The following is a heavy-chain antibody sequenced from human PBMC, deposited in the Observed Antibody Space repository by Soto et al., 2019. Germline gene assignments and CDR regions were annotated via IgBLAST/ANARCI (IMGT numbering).Heavy chain of an antibody. CDR1: GFTFSSYA. Sequence: QVQLVESGGGVVQPGRSLRLSCAASGFTFSSYAMHWVRQAPGKGLEWVAVISYDGSNKYYADSVKGRFTISRDNSKNTLYLQMNSLRAEDRAGYYCARDRIYSSSWHDYWGEGTLVTVSS. V-gene: IGHV3-30-3*01. CDR3: ARDRIYSSSWHDY. J-gene: IGHJ4*02. D-gene: IGHD6-13*01. CDR2: ISYDGSNK.